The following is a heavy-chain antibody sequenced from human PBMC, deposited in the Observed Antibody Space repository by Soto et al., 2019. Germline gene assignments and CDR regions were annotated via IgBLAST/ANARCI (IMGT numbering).Heavy chain of an antibody. CDR3: ANAYDSSSGLDY. CDR1: GFTFSSYG. Sequence: QVQLVESGGGVVQPGRSLRLSCAASGFTFSSYGMHWVRQAPGEGLEWVAVISYDGSNKYYADSVKGRFTISRDNSKNTLYLQIKSLRAEDTAVYYCANAYDSSSGLDYWGQGTLVTVSS. D-gene: IGHD3-22*01. V-gene: IGHV3-30*18. J-gene: IGHJ4*02. CDR2: ISYDGSNK.